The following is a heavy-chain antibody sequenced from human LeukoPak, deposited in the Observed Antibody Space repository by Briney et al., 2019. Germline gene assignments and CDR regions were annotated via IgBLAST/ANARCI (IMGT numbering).Heavy chain of an antibody. D-gene: IGHD2-2*01. Sequence: ASVKVSCKASGYTFTGYYIHWVRQAPGQGLEWVGWINPNSGGTNYAQKFQGRVTMTTDTSISTAYMDLSRLRSDDTAVYYCAREWGRTSYIQFWGQGTLVTVSS. V-gene: IGHV1-2*02. CDR3: AREWGRTSYIQF. CDR1: GYTFTGYY. J-gene: IGHJ1*01. CDR2: INPNSGGT.